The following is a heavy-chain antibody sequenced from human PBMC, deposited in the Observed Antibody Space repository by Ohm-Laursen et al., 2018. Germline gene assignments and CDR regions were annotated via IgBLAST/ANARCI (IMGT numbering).Heavy chain of an antibody. V-gene: IGHV3-33*08. J-gene: IGHJ3*01. CDR1: GFTFSNYG. Sequence: SLRLSCAAPGFTFSNYGMNWVRQAPGKGLEWVSLLWYDGSNKLYAESVKGRFTISRDTSKKTLYLQMSALSAEDTAVYYCARDRTVYGVGNGLDALDVWGQGTMVTVSS. D-gene: IGHD3-3*01. CDR3: ARDRTVYGVGNGLDALDV. CDR2: LWYDGSNK.